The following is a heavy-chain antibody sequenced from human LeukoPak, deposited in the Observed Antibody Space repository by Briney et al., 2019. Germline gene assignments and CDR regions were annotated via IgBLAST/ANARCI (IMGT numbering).Heavy chain of an antibody. CDR2: ISSSSSYI. CDR3: ARDRLWFGELSIDY. V-gene: IGHV3-21*01. J-gene: IGHJ4*02. Sequence: GGSLRLSCAASGFTFSSYSMNWVRRAPGKGLEWVSSISSSSSYIYYADSVKGRFTISRDNAKNSLYLQMNSLRAEDTAVYYCARDRLWFGELSIDYWGQGTLVTVSS. D-gene: IGHD3-10*01. CDR1: GFTFSSYS.